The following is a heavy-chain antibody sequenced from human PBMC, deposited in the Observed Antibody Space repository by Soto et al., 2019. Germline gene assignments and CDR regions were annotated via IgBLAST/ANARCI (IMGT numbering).Heavy chain of an antibody. Sequence: GESLKISCKTSGYVFTKYWIAWVRQMPGKGLEWSGIIDPADSDDSYSPSFQGQVAISVDKSNGSAYLRWDHLKTSDTATYFCARRALDPSGHYSPYNWFDSWGQGTQVTVSS. V-gene: IGHV5-51*01. CDR3: ARRALDPSGHYSPYNWFDS. CDR1: GYVFTKYW. J-gene: IGHJ5*01. CDR2: IDPADSDD. D-gene: IGHD3-22*01.